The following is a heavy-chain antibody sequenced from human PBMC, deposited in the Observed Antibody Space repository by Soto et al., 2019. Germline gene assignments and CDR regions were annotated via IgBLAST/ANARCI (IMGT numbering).Heavy chain of an antibody. V-gene: IGHV1-18*01. J-gene: IGHJ6*02. CDR1: GYTFTSYG. Sequence: ASVKVSCKASGYTFTSYGINWVRQAPGQGLEWMGWISAYNGLTKYAQKLQDRVTMTTDTSMSIAYMELRSLRSDDTAVYYCARVFGFGGMDVWGQGTTVTVSS. CDR2: ISAYNGLT. D-gene: IGHD3-10*01. CDR3: ARVFGFGGMDV.